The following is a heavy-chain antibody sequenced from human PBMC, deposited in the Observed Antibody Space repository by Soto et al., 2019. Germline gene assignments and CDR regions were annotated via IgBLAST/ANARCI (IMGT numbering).Heavy chain of an antibody. Sequence: QVQLQESGPGLVKPSETLSLTCIVSGGSISSYYWSWIRQPPGKGLEWIGYIYYSGSTNYNPSLKSRVTISVDTSKNQFSLKLSSVTAADTAVYYCARDSGYVFDYWGQGTLVTVSS. D-gene: IGHD5-12*01. J-gene: IGHJ4*02. CDR3: ARDSGYVFDY. CDR2: IYYSGST. CDR1: GGSISSYY. V-gene: IGHV4-59*01.